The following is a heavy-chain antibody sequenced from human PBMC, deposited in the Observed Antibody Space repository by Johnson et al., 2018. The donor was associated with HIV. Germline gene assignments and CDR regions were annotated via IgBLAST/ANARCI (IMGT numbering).Heavy chain of an antibody. D-gene: IGHD5-24*01. V-gene: IGHV3-48*04. Sequence: VQLVESGGGVVQPGRSLRLSCAASGFTFSNYAMHWVRQAPGKGLEWVSYISSSGSIIYYADSVKGRFTISRDNAKNSLYLQMNSLRAEDTAVYYCARGVEMATIRDVGDAFDIWGQGTMVTVSS. CDR3: ARGVEMATIRDVGDAFDI. CDR2: ISSSGSII. J-gene: IGHJ3*02. CDR1: GFTFSNYA.